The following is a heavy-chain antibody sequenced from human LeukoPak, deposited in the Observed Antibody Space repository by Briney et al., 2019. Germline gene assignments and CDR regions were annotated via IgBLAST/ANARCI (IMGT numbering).Heavy chain of an antibody. CDR3: ANFLIAVYGMDV. CDR1: GFTFSSYA. CDR2: ISGSGGST. J-gene: IGHJ6*02. V-gene: IGHV3-23*01. Sequence: GGSLRLSCAASGFTFSSYAMSWVRQAPGKGLEWVSAISGSGGSTYYADSVKGRFTISRDNSKNTLYLQMNSLRAEDTAVYYCANFLIAVYGMDVWGQGTTVTVSS. D-gene: IGHD2/OR15-2a*01.